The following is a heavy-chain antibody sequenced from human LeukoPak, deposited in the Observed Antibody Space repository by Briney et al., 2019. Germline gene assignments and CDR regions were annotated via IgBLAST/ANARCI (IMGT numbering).Heavy chain of an antibody. Sequence: PSETLSLTCTVSGDSISSYYWSWIRQPPGKGLEWIGYIYYTGSTSYNPSLKSRVTISVDTSKSQLSLKLRSVTAADTAVYYCAREWSASDNWGQGTLVTVSS. J-gene: IGHJ4*02. CDR2: IYYTGST. CDR1: GDSISSYY. CDR3: AREWSASDN. D-gene: IGHD2-15*01. V-gene: IGHV4-59*01.